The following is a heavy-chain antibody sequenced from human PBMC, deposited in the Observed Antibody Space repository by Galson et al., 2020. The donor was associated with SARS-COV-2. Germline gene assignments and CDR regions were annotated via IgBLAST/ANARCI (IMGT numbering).Heavy chain of an antibody. CDR1: GGSISSGGYY. CDR2: IDYSGTT. J-gene: IGHJ4*02. CDR3: ARGFQYSGFDQ. D-gene: IGHD5-18*01. V-gene: IGHV4-31*03. Sequence: ASETLSLTCTVSGGSISSGGYYWSWIRQYPGKGLEWIGYIDYSGTTYYNPSLKSRVTMSLDTSKNQFSVELSSVTAADTAVFYCARGFQYSGFDQWGQGILVTVSS.